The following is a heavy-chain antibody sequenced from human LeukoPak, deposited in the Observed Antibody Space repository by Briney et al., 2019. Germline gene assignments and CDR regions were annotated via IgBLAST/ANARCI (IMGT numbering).Heavy chain of an antibody. Sequence: SVKVSCKASGGTFSSYAISWVRQAPGQGLEWMGGIIPIYGTANYAQKFQGRVTITADESTSTAYMELSSLRSEDTAVYYCARAGDDYGADAFDIWGQGTMVTVSS. CDR1: GGTFSSYA. CDR2: IIPIYGTA. V-gene: IGHV1-69*13. J-gene: IGHJ3*02. CDR3: ARAGDDYGADAFDI. D-gene: IGHD4-17*01.